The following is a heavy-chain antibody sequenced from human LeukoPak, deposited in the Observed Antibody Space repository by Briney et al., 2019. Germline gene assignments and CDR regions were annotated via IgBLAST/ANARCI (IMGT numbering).Heavy chain of an antibody. CDR2: IYYSGST. CDR3: ARGHYYDSPVVWFDP. V-gene: IGHV4-31*03. CDR1: GGSISSGGYY. Sequence: PSETLSLTCTVSGGSISSGGYYWSWIRQHPGKGLEWIGYIYYSGSTYYNPSLKSRVTISVDTSKNQFSLKLSSVTAADTAVYYCARGHYYDSPVVWFDPWGQGTLVTVSS. J-gene: IGHJ5*02. D-gene: IGHD3-22*01.